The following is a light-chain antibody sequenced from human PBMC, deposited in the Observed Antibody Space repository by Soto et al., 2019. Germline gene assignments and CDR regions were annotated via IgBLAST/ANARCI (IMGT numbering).Light chain of an antibody. CDR2: DVS. V-gene: IGLV2-14*01. CDR3: SSYTSSRTLV. J-gene: IGLJ2*01. Sequence: QSVLTPPASVSGSPGQSITISCTGTSSDVGGSNYVSWYQQHPGKAPKLMIYDVSNRPSRVSNRFSGSKSGNTASLTISGLQAEDEADYYCSSYTSSRTLVFGGGTKVTVL. CDR1: SSDVGGSNY.